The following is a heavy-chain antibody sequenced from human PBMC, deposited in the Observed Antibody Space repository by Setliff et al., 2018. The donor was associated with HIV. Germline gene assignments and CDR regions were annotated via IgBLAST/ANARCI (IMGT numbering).Heavy chain of an antibody. D-gene: IGHD3-10*01. CDR1: GFTFSSYA. J-gene: IGHJ4*02. V-gene: IGHV3-23*01. Sequence: HPGGSLRLSCAASGFTFSSYAMSWVRQAPGKGLEWVSAISGSGGSTYYADSVKGRFTISRDNSKNTLYLQMNSLRAEDTAVYYCAKSYGSGSYGRLFDYWGQGTLVTVSS. CDR2: ISGSGGST. CDR3: AKSYGSGSYGRLFDY.